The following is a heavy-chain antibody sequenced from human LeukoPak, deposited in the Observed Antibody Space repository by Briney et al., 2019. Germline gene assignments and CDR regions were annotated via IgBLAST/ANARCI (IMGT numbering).Heavy chain of an antibody. Sequence: ASVKVPCKASGYTFTTHGIAWVRQASGQGLEWMGWISAHNGNTNYAQSLQGRVTMTTDTSTNTAYMELRSLRSDDTAVYYCARDGYFDLWGRGTLVTVSS. V-gene: IGHV1-18*01. CDR1: GYTFTTHG. CDR2: ISAHNGNT. J-gene: IGHJ2*01. CDR3: ARDGYFDL.